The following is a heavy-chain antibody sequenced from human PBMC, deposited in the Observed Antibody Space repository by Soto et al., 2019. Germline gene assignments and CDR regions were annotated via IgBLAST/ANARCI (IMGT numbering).Heavy chain of an antibody. D-gene: IGHD3-10*01. J-gene: IGHJ4*02. CDR1: GYTFTSYG. CDR2: ISAYNGNT. Sequence: ASVKVSCKASGYTFTSYGISWVRQAPGQGLEWMGWISAYNGNTNYAQKHQGSDTMTTDTSTSTAYMELRSLRSDDTAVYYCARDRPESPFDYRGQGTLVTVSS. CDR3: ARDRPESPFDY. V-gene: IGHV1-18*01.